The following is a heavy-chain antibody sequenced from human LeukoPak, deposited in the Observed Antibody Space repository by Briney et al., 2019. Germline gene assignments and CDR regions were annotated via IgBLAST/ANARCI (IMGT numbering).Heavy chain of an antibody. Sequence: GGSLRLSCAASGFTFSLYAMNWVRQAPGKGLEWVSSISHSGGNTYYADSVKGRFTISRDNSKNTLYLQMNSLRAEDTAVYYCAQNWNNDWWGQGTLVTVSS. J-gene: IGHJ4*02. V-gene: IGHV3-23*01. CDR1: GFTFSLYA. CDR2: ISHSGGNT. D-gene: IGHD1/OR15-1a*01. CDR3: AQNWNNDW.